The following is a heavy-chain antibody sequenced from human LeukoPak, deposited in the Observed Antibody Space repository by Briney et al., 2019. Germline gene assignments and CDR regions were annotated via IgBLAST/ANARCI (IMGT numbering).Heavy chain of an antibody. J-gene: IGHJ4*02. CDR2: MNEYGSEI. Sequence: GGSLRLSCAASGFIFSDFSMSWVRQAPGKGLEWVAKMNEYGSEIFYVDSGKGRFIISRDNAKDSLYLQMNSLRVEDTAVYYCLRGDRRDYWGQGTLVTVSS. CDR1: GFIFSDFS. V-gene: IGHV3-7*01. CDR3: LRGDRRDY.